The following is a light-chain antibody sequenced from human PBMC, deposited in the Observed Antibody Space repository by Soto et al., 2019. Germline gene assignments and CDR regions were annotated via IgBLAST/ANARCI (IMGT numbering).Light chain of an antibody. CDR2: GAS. Sequence: EIVMTQSPATLSLSPGERATLSCRASQSVRSNLAWYQQKPGQAPRPLIYGASTRAAGIPARFSGSGSGTEFTLTISNLQSEDVAVYYCQQYNTWLTWTFGQGTKVEIK. V-gene: IGKV3-15*01. CDR3: QQYNTWLTWT. CDR1: QSVRSN. J-gene: IGKJ1*01.